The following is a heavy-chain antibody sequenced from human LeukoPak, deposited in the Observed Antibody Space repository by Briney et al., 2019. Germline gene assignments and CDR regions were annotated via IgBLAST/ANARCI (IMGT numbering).Heavy chain of an antibody. Sequence: GGSLRLSCAVSGFTISSTYMSWVRQPPGKGLEWISVIYTGGNTFYADSVRGRFTISRDNSKNTLYLQMNSLRAEDTAVYCCARDLVSLGAFKAFDIWGQGTMVTVSS. CDR3: ARDLVSLGAFKAFDI. V-gene: IGHV3-53*01. CDR1: GFTISSTY. CDR2: IYTGGNT. D-gene: IGHD3-9*01. J-gene: IGHJ3*02.